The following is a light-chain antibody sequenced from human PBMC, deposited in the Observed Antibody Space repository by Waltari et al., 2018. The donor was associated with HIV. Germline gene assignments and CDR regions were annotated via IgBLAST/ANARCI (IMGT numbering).Light chain of an antibody. CDR3: QQSFSSPYT. V-gene: IGKV1-39*01. CDR2: AAS. J-gene: IGKJ2*01. CDR1: QNINRN. Sequence: IQMTPSPSSLSASVGDRVTITCRASQNINRNLNWYQQKVGKAPTLLIFAASILQSRVPSRVSGSGSGTDFTLTISSLQPEDFATYYCQQSFSSPYTFGQGTKLEIK.